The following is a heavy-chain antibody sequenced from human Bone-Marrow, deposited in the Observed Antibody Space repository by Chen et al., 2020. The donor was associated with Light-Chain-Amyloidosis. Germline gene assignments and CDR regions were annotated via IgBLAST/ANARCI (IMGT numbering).Heavy chain of an antibody. V-gene: IGHV5-51*01. CDR3: ARRRDGYNFDY. Sequence: PNYWIGLVRQMPGKGLEWMGVIYPDDSDARYSPSFEGQVTISADKSITTAYLQWRSLKASDTAMYYCARRRDGYNFDYWGQGTLVTVSS. CDR1: PNYW. D-gene: IGHD5-12*01. J-gene: IGHJ4*02. CDR2: IYPDDSDA.